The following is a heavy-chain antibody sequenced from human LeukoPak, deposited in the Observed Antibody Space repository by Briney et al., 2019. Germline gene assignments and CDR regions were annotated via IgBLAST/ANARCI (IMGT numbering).Heavy chain of an antibody. J-gene: IGHJ4*02. CDR2: ISGSGGST. Sequence: GGSLRLSCAASGFTFSSYAMSWVRQAPGKGLEWVSAISGSGGSTYYADSVKGRFTISRDNAKNTLYLQMNSRRAEDTAVYYCAKSRSVRNSGWYRGLFDYWGQGTLVTVSS. D-gene: IGHD6-19*01. CDR1: GFTFSSYA. CDR3: AKSRSVRNSGWYRGLFDY. V-gene: IGHV3-23*01.